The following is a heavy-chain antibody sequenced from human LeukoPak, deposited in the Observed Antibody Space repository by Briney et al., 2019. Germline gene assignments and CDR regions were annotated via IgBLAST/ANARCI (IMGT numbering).Heavy chain of an antibody. Sequence: GGSLRLSCAASGFTFSSYWMSRVRQAPGKGLEWVANIKQDGSEKYYVDSVKGRFTISRDNAKNSLYLQMNSLRAEDTAVYYCARDRRRGIVVVPSPDYWGQGTLVTVSS. V-gene: IGHV3-7*01. J-gene: IGHJ4*02. CDR1: GFTFSSYW. CDR2: IKQDGSEK. CDR3: ARDRRRGIVVVPSPDY. D-gene: IGHD2-2*01.